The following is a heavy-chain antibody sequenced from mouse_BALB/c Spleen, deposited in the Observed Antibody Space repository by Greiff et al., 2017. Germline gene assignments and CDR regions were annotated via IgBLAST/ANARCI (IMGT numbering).Heavy chain of an antibody. CDR3: ARSGGYYHFDY. J-gene: IGHJ2*01. D-gene: IGHD2-3*01. CDR1: GYTFTSYW. V-gene: IGHV1-87*01. CDR2: IYPGDGDT. Sequence: QVHVKQSGAELARPGASVKLSCKASGYTFTSYWMQWVKQRPGQGLEWIGAIYPGDGDTRYTQKFKGKATLTADKSSSTAYMQLSSLASEDSAVYYCARSGGYYHFDYWGQGTTLTVSS.